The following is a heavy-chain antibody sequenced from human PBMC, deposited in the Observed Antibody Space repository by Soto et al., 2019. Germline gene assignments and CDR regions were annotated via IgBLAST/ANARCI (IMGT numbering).Heavy chain of an antibody. Sequence: GESLKISCKTSGYSFISYWVAWVRQLPGKGLEWMGTFYPGDSTSTYSPSFQGQVTISADQSITTAYLQWSSLRASDTAIYYCASGSRDCSGGSCYSHWGQGTLVTVSS. V-gene: IGHV5-51*01. CDR1: GYSFISYW. J-gene: IGHJ4*02. CDR2: FYPGDSTS. D-gene: IGHD2-15*01. CDR3: ASGSRDCSGGSCYSH.